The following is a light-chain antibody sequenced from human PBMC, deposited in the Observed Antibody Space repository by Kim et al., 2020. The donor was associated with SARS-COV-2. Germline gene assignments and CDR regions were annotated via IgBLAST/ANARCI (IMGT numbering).Light chain of an antibody. J-gene: IGLJ1*01. CDR3: QAWDSRTY. Sequence: VSVSPGQRARITCSGDKLGDKYACWYQQKPGQAPVLVIYQDSKRPAGIPERFSGSNSGNTATLTISGTQAMDEADYYCQAWDSRTYFGTGTKVTVL. CDR1: KLGDKY. V-gene: IGLV3-1*01. CDR2: QDS.